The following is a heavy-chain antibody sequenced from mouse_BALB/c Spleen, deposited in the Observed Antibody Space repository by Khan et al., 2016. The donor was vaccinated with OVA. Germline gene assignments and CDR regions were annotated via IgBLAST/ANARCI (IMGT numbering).Heavy chain of an antibody. V-gene: IGHV14-3*02. CDR2: IDPANDTT. D-gene: IGHD2-1*01. CDR1: GFNIKDTY. CDR3: ATLYGSPFAY. Sequence: MQLEESGAELVKPGASVKLSCTVSGFNIKDTYIHWVNQRPEQGLERIGRIDPANDTTKYDPKFQGKATITADTSSNTAYLHLSSLTSEYTAVYYCATLYGSPFAYWGQGTLVTLSA. J-gene: IGHJ3*01.